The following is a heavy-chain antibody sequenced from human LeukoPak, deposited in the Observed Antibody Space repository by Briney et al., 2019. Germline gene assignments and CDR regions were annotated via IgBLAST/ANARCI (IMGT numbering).Heavy chain of an antibody. CDR1: GDSISGFY. CDR2: IYTSGST. D-gene: IGHD6-13*01. V-gene: IGHV4-4*07. J-gene: IGHJ4*02. Sequence: KASETLSLTCTVSGDSISGFYWSWIRQAAGKGLEWIGHIYTSGSTNYNPSLKSRVTMSVDMSKNQFSLKLRSVTAADTAVYYCARVTGYMTEDYFDYWGQGTLITVSS. CDR3: ARVTGYMTEDYFDY.